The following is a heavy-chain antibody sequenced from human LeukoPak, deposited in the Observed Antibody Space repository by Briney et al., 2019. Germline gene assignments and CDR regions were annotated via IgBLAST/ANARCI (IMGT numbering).Heavy chain of an antibody. CDR3: ARVIRSGWEGELSD. D-gene: IGHD6-25*01. Sequence: GGSLRLSCAASGFTLSSYWMHWVRQAPGKGLVWVSRISSDGSSTNYAGSVKGRFTISRDNAKNTLYLQMNSLRAEDTAVYYCARVIRSGWEGELSDWGQGTLVTVSS. CDR1: GFTLSSYW. J-gene: IGHJ4*02. CDR2: ISSDGSST. V-gene: IGHV3-74*01.